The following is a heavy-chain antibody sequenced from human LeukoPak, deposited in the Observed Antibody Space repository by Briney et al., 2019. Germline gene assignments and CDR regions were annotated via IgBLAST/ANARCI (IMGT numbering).Heavy chain of an antibody. Sequence: GASLRLSCAASGFTFSSYWMNWVRQAPGKGLEWVAKIKQDGSETYYVDSVKGRFSISRDNAKNSLYLQMNSLRAEDTAMYYCASPSHSGGWYYLDYWGQGTLVTVSS. D-gene: IGHD6-13*01. CDR3: ASPSHSGGWYYLDY. V-gene: IGHV3-7*01. CDR1: GFTFSSYW. CDR2: IKQDGSET. J-gene: IGHJ4*02.